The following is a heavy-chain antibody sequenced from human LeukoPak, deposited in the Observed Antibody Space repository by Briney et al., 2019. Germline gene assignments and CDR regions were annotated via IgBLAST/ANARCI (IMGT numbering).Heavy chain of an antibody. CDR2: IYYSGST. CDR1: GGSISTYC. V-gene: IGHV4-59*08. J-gene: IGHJ4*02. CDR3: ASAGGVRYFDWTPFDY. D-gene: IGHD3-9*01. Sequence: PSETLSLTCTVSGGSISTYCWSWIRQPSGKGLEWIGYIYYSGSTNYNPSLKSRVTISVDTSKNQFSLKLSSVTAADTAVYYCASAGGVRYFDWTPFDYWGQGTLVTVSS.